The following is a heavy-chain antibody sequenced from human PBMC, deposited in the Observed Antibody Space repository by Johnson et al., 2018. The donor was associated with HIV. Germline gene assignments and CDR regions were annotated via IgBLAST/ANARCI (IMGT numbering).Heavy chain of an antibody. CDR3: ATFGGGSFHAFDI. CDR2: IKQDGSEK. CDR1: GFTFSSYW. J-gene: IGHJ3*02. V-gene: IGHV3-7*05. Sequence: VQLVESGGGLVQPGGSLRLSCAASGFTFSSYWMGWVRQAPGKGLEWVANIKQDGSEKYYVDSLKGRFTISRDNAKNSLYLQMNSLRAEETAVYYCATFGGGSFHAFDIWGQGTMVTVSS. D-gene: IGHD1-26*01.